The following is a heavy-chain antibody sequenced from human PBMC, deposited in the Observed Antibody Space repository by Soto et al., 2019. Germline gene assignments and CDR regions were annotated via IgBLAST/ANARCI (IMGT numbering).Heavy chain of an antibody. CDR1: GFTVSSNY. V-gene: IGHV3-53*02. CDR3: ARDQDNTLGMDV. J-gene: IGHJ6*02. CDR2: IYSGGST. Sequence: EVQLVETGGGLIQPGGSLRLSCAASGFTVSSNYMSWVRQAPGKGLEWVSVIYSGGSTYYADSVKGRFTISRDNSKNTLYLQMNSLRAEDTAVYYCARDQDNTLGMDVWGQGTTVTVSS. D-gene: IGHD5-18*01.